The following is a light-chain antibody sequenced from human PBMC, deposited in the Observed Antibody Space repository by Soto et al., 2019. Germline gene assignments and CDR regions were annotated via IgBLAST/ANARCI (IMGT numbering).Light chain of an antibody. Sequence: EIVLTQSPGTLSLSPGERATLFCRASQSVTSSYLAWYQQKPGQAPRRLIYGASSRATGIPDRFSGSGSGTDFTLTISSLETEDFAVYYCQQFGSSPLFTFGPGTKVDI. CDR3: QQFGSSPLFT. CDR1: QSVTSSY. V-gene: IGKV3-20*01. CDR2: GAS. J-gene: IGKJ3*01.